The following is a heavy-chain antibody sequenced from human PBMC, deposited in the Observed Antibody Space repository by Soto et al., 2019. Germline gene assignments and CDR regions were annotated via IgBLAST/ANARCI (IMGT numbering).Heavy chain of an antibody. J-gene: IGHJ4*02. CDR3: ARRYGVYFDY. CDR1: GGSISSYY. D-gene: IGHD4-17*01. V-gene: IGHV4-59*08. CDR2: IYYSGST. Sequence: QVQLQESGPGLVKPSETLSLTCTVSGGSISSYYWSWIRQPPGKGLEWIGYIYYSGSTNYNPSLXGXVXTXXDTSKHQFSLKLSSVTAADTAVYYCARRYGVYFDYWGQGTLVTVSS.